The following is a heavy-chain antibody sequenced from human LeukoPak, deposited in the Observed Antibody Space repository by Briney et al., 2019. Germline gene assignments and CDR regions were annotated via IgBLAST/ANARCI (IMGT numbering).Heavy chain of an antibody. V-gene: IGHV4-30-4*08. CDR2: IYNSGST. J-gene: IGHJ5*02. CDR1: GGSISSGDYY. Sequence: PSETLSLTCTVSGGSISSGDYYWSWIRQPPGKGLEWIAYIYNSGSTYYNPSLKSRVTISVDTSKNQFSLKLSTVTAADTAVYYCARYCNSTSPGGNWFDPWGQGTLVTVSS. D-gene: IGHD2-2*01. CDR3: ARYCNSTSPGGNWFDP.